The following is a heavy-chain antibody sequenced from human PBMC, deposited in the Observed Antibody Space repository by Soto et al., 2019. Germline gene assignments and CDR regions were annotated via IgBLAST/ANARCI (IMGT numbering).Heavy chain of an antibody. CDR2: ISGSGGST. J-gene: IGHJ3*02. D-gene: IGHD3-3*01. CDR3: AKDILRFWGWSHVAFDM. Sequence: GGSLRLSCAASGFTFSSYAMSWVRQAPGKGLEWVSAISGSGGSTYYADSVKGRFTISRDNSKNTLYLQMNSLRAEDTAVYYFAKDILRFWGWSHVAFDMWGKGKMVTV. CDR1: GFTFSSYA. V-gene: IGHV3-23*01.